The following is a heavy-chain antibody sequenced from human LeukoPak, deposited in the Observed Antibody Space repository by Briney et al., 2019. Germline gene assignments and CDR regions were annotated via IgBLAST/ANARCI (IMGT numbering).Heavy chain of an antibody. V-gene: IGHV4-39*01. CDR1: GGSISSSSYY. CDR2: IYYSGST. Sequence: SETLSLTCTVSGGSISSSSYYWGWIGQPPGKGLGWIGSIYYSGSTYYNPSLKSRVTISVDTSKNQFSLKLSSVTAADTAVYYCASESGYAFPFDYWGQGTLVTVSS. J-gene: IGHJ4*02. D-gene: IGHD5-12*01. CDR3: ASESGYAFPFDY.